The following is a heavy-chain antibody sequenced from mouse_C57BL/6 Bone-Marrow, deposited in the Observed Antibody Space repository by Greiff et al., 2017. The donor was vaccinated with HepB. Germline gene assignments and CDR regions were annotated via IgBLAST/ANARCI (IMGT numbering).Heavy chain of an antibody. CDR3: ARSDYSNSAWFAY. Sequence: QVQLQQPGAELVMPGASVKLSCKASGYTFTSYWMHWVQQRPGQGLEWIGEIDPSDSYTNYNQKIKGKSTLTVDKSSSTAYLQLSSLTSEDSAVYYCARSDYSNSAWFAYWGQGTLVTVSA. D-gene: IGHD2-5*01. J-gene: IGHJ3*01. CDR1: GYTFTSYW. V-gene: IGHV1-69*01. CDR2: IDPSDSYT.